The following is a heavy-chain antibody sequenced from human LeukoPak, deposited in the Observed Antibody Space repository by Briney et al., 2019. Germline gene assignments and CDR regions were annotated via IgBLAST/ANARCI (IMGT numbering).Heavy chain of an antibody. Sequence: GGSLRLSCAASGFTFSSYWMSWVRQAPGKGLEWVANIKQDGSEKYYVDSVKGRFTISRDNAKNSLYLQMNSLRAEDTAVYYCARDIGIAARPNYYYGMDVWGQGTTVTVSS. V-gene: IGHV3-7*01. D-gene: IGHD6-6*01. J-gene: IGHJ6*02. CDR2: IKQDGSEK. CDR3: ARDIGIAARPNYYYGMDV. CDR1: GFTFSSYW.